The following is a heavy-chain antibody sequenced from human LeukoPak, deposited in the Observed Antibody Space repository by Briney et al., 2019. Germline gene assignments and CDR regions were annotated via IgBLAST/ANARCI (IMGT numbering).Heavy chain of an antibody. CDR2: INPSDGST. CDR1: GFPFTSFY. Sequence: ASVKVSCKASGFPFTSFYIHWVRQAPGQGLEWMGIINPSDGSTTYAQKFQGRVSMTKDMSTSTVYMELSSLRSEDTAVNYCARGGAPPHYYDNTGLWPPYFDSWGPGALVTVSS. J-gene: IGHJ4*02. V-gene: IGHV1-46*01. CDR3: ARGGAPPHYYDNTGLWPPYFDS. D-gene: IGHD3-22*01.